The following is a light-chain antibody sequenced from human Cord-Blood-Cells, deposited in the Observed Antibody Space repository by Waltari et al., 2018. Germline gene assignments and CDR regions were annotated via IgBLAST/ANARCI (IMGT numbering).Light chain of an antibody. CDR1: QDNSNY. CDR3: QQYDNLPYT. CDR2: DAS. Sequence: DIQMTQSPSSLSASVGDRVTITCQASQDNSNYLKWYQQKPGKAPKLLIYDASNLETGVPSRFSGSGAGTDFTFTISSLQPEDIATYYFQQYDNLPYTVGQGTKLEIK. V-gene: IGKV1-33*01. J-gene: IGKJ2*01.